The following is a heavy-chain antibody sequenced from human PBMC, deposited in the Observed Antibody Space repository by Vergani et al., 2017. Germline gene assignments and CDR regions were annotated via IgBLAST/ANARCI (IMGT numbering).Heavy chain of an antibody. CDR3: ARNDHTAMVMGAPFGY. V-gene: IGHV3-21*01. J-gene: IGHJ4*02. D-gene: IGHD5-18*01. CDR2: ISSSSSYI. CDR1: GFTFSSYS. Sequence: EVQLVESGGGLVKPGGSLRLSRAASGFTFSSYSMNWVRQAPGKGLEWVSSISSSSSYIYYADSVKGRFTISRDNAKNYLYLQMNSLRAEDTAVYYCARNDHTAMVMGAPFGYWGQGTLVTVSS.